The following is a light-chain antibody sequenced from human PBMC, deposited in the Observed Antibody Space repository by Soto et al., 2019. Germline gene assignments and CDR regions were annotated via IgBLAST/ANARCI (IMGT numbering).Light chain of an antibody. CDR1: QGISSY. Sequence: DIQLTQSPSFLSASVGDRVTITCRASQGISSYLAWYQQKPGKAPKLLIYRASSLESGVPSRFSGSESGTEFTLTISSLQPDDSAIYYCQHYYSYPYTFGQGTKVDIK. V-gene: IGKV1-9*01. J-gene: IGKJ2*01. CDR3: QHYYSYPYT. CDR2: RAS.